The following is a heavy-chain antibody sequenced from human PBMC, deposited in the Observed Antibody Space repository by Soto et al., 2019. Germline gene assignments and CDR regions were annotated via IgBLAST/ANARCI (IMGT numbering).Heavy chain of an antibody. J-gene: IGHJ6*03. CDR3: ARGSHFLEWTYYYYMDV. Sequence: ASVKVSCKASGYTFTSYDINWVRQATGRGLEWMGWMNPNSGNTGYAQKFQGRVTMTRNTSISTAYMELSSLRSEDTAVYYCARGSHFLEWTYYYYMDVWGKGTTVTVS. D-gene: IGHD3-3*01. CDR2: MNPNSGNT. CDR1: GYTFTSYD. V-gene: IGHV1-8*01.